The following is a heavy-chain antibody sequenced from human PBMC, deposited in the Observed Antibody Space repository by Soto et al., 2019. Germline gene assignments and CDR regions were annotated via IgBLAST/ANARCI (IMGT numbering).Heavy chain of an antibody. CDR3: AKGRASDCPGCTQDY. D-gene: IGHD2-21*02. CDR1: AFTFSSYA. J-gene: IGHJ4*02. Sequence: EVQLLESGGGLAQPGGSLRLSCAASAFTFSSYAMSWVRQAPGKGLESVSAVSGSGDSTYYADSVKGRFTISRDNSKNTLYLQMNSLRAEDTAVYYCAKGRASDCPGCTQDYWGRGTLVTVSS. CDR2: VSGSGDST. V-gene: IGHV3-23*01.